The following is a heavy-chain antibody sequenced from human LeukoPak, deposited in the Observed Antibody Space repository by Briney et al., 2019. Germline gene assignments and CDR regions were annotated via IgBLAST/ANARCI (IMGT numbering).Heavy chain of an antibody. J-gene: IGHJ4*02. Sequence: GGSLRLSCATSGFTFSDYSMNWVRQAPGKGLEWISSVSSSSRYIYYADSVKGRFTISRDNAKNSLYLQMNSLRAEDTAVYYCGRDLGGRSGYWGQGTLVTVSS. V-gene: IGHV3-21*04. D-gene: IGHD1-26*01. CDR3: GRDLGGRSGY. CDR1: GFTFSDYS. CDR2: VSSSSRYI.